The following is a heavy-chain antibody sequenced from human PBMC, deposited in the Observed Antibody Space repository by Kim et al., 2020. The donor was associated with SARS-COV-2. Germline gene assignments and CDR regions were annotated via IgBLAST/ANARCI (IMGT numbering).Heavy chain of an antibody. V-gene: IGHV4-59*08. CDR2: IYYSGST. D-gene: IGHD6-6*01. J-gene: IGHJ4*02. CDR1: GGSISSYY. CDR3: AVLYSSSSYLDY. Sequence: SETLCLTCTVSGGSISSYYWSWIRQPPGKGLEWIGYIYYSGSTNYNPSLKSRVTISVDTSKNQFSLKLSSVTAADTAVYYCAVLYSSSSYLDYWGQGTLVTVSS.